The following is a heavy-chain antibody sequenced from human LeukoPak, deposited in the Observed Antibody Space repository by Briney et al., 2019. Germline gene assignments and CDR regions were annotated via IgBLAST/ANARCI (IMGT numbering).Heavy chain of an antibody. V-gene: IGHV3-7*01. J-gene: IGHJ4*02. D-gene: IGHD4-17*01. CDR3: PRHGYGDSDLNALDC. CDR1: GFTVGTSW. Sequence: GGSLRLSIAASGFTVGTSWIGLVRQAPGKGLEWVATIKQDGSEKYNVDSVKGRFTISRDNAKTSLYLQMKCLRADDADVSVCPRHGYGDSDLNALDCWGQGTLVTVSS. CDR2: IKQDGSEK.